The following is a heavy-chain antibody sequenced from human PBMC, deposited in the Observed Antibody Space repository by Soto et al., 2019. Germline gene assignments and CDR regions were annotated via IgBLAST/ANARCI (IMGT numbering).Heavy chain of an antibody. J-gene: IGHJ5*02. Sequence: PSETLSLTCTVSGGSISPYYWTWVRQPPGKGPEWIGYIYYGGTTSYNPSLMSRVTISLETSKSQISLRLSSVTAADTAIYYCARLGAHYQSLDPWGQGTLVTVSS. V-gene: IGHV4-59*08. CDR3: ARLGAHYQSLDP. D-gene: IGHD2-2*01. CDR2: IYYGGTT. CDR1: GGSISPYY.